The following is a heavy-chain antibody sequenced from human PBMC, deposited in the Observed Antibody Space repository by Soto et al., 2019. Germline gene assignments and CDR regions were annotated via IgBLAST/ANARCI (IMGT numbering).Heavy chain of an antibody. CDR3: AKSSVRGIKHS. CDR2: IYFSGSA. CDR1: GDSLSRGGYY. V-gene: IGHV4-31*03. J-gene: IGHJ4*02. D-gene: IGHD3-10*01. Sequence: QVQLQESGPGLVKPSQTLSLTCTVSGDSLSRGGYYWSWIRQLPGKGLEWIGYIYFSGSAYYNPSLKSRVTMSIHTSKNQLSLRLTSLTAADTAVYYCAKSSVRGIKHSWGQGTLAIVSS.